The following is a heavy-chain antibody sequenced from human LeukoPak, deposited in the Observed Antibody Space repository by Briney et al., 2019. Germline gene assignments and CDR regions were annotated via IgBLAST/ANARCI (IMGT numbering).Heavy chain of an antibody. Sequence: SETLSLTCAVYGGSFSGYYWSWIRQPPGKGLEWIGEINHSGSTNYNPSLKSRVTISVDTSKNQFSLKLSSVIAADTAVYYCASVEMATITLDYWGQGTLVTVSS. CDR1: GGSFSGYY. J-gene: IGHJ4*02. CDR2: INHSGST. V-gene: IGHV4-34*01. CDR3: ASVEMATITLDY. D-gene: IGHD5-24*01.